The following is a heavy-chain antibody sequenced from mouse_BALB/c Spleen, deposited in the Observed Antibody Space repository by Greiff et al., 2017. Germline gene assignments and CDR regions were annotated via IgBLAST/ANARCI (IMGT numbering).Heavy chain of an antibody. V-gene: IGHV1S82*01. CDR1: GYSFTSYW. CDR3: VSHCYGGGYVDY. D-gene: IGHD1-2*01. Sequence: QVQLQQPGAELVRPGASVKLSCKASGYSFTSYWMNWVKQRPGQGLEWIGMIHPADSETRLNQKFKDKATLTVDKSSSTAYMQLSSPTSEDSAVDYVVSHCYGGGYVDYWGQGTTLTVSS. CDR2: IHPADSET. J-gene: IGHJ2*01.